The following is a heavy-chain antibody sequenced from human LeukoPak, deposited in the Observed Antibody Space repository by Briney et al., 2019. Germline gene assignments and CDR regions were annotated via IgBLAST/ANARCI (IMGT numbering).Heavy chain of an antibody. Sequence: TGGSLRLSCAASGFTFSSYAMSWVRQAPGKGLEWVSAISGSGGSTYYVDSVKGRFTISRDNSKNTLYLQMNSLRAEDTAVYYCAKPRGFWSGYYEDVWGQGTTVTVSS. CDR3: AKPRGFWSGYYEDV. CDR1: GFTFSSYA. V-gene: IGHV3-23*01. D-gene: IGHD3-3*01. CDR2: ISGSGGST. J-gene: IGHJ6*02.